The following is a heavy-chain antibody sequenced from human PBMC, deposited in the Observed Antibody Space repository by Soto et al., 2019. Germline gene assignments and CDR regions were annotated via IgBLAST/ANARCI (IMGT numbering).Heavy chain of an antibody. CDR1: GFTFSSYA. J-gene: IGHJ4*02. D-gene: IGHD5-18*01. V-gene: IGHV3-30-3*01. CDR3: ASEGGLATAIPFDY. Sequence: QVQLVESGGGVVQPGRSLRLSCAASGFTFSSYAMHWVRQAPGKGLEWVAVISYDGNNKYYADSVKGRFTISRDNSKNTLYLQMNRLRAEDTAGYYCASEGGLATAIPFDYWGQVSLLT. CDR2: ISYDGNNK.